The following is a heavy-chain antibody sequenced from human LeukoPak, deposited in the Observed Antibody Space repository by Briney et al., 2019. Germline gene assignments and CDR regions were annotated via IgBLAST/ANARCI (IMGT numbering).Heavy chain of an antibody. Sequence: ASVKVSCKASGYTFTSYDINWVRQAPGQGLEWMGWMNPNSGNTVYAQKFQGRVTMTRNTSISTAYMELSSLRSEDTAVYYCARPRRDGYNSPKFDPWGQGTLVTVSS. V-gene: IGHV1-8*01. CDR3: ARPRRDGYNSPKFDP. J-gene: IGHJ5*02. D-gene: IGHD5-24*01. CDR1: GYTFTSYD. CDR2: MNPNSGNT.